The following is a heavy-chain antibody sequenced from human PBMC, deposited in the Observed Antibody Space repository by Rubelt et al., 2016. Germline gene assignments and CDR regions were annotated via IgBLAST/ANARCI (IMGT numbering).Heavy chain of an antibody. D-gene: IGHD5-24*01. V-gene: IGHV4-39*01. CDR3: ARCRDGNFAFDY. J-gene: IGHJ4*02. Sequence: QLQLQESGPGLVKPSETLSLTCTVSGGSISSSSYYWGWIRQPPGKGLEWIGSIYYSGSTYYNPSPKCGVTISVDTSKNQFSLKLSSVTASDTAVYYCARCRDGNFAFDYWGQGTLVTVSS. CDR2: IYYSGST. CDR1: GGSISSSSYY.